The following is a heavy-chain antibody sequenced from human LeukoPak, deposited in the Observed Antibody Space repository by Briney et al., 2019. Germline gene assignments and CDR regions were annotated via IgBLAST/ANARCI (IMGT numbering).Heavy chain of an antibody. V-gene: IGHV4-34*01. CDR3: ARVVGAWGDY. Sequence: SETLSLTCAVYGGPFSGYYWSWIRQPPGKGLEWIGEINHSGSTNYNPSLKSRVTISVDTSKNQFSLKLSSVTAADTAVYYCARVVGAWGDYWGQGTLVTVSS. J-gene: IGHJ4*02. CDR2: INHSGST. D-gene: IGHD1-26*01. CDR1: GGPFSGYY.